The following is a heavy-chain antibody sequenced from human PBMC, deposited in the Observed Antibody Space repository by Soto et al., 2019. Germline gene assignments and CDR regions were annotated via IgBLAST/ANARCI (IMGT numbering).Heavy chain of an antibody. CDR3: ARLLYSGSHFDY. J-gene: IGHJ4*02. CDR1: GGTFSSYA. CDR2: IIPIFGTA. V-gene: IGHV1-69*13. Sequence: ASVKVSCKASGGTFSSYAISWVRQAPGQGLEWMGGIIPIFGTANYAQKFQGRVTITADESTSTAYMELSSLRSEDTAVYYCARLLYSGSHFDYWGQGTLVTVPQ. D-gene: IGHD1-26*01.